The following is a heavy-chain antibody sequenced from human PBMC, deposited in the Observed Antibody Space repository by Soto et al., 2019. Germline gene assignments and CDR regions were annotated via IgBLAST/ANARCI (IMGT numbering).Heavy chain of an antibody. CDR1: GDSINSDKYY. CDR2: IYFRGNT. Sequence: QLQLQESGPGLVKPSETLSLTCSVSGDSINSDKYYWGWIRQPPGKGLEWIGSIYFRGNTYYNPSIQTRVTISLDKSKSQSSLKLNSVTAADSAVYFCARLEGLATISYYFDFWGQGALVTVSS. D-gene: IGHD3-9*01. J-gene: IGHJ4*02. CDR3: ARLEGLATISYYFDF. V-gene: IGHV4-39*01.